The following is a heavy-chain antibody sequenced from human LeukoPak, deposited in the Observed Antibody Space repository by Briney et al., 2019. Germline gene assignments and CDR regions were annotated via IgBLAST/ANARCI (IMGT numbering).Heavy chain of an antibody. CDR3: TRDVGSSFIGGWFDP. D-gene: IGHD2-15*01. CDR1: GFTFGDYA. CDR2: IRSKAYGGTT. V-gene: IGHV3-49*04. Sequence: AGGSLRLSCTASGFTFGDYAMSWVRQAPGKGLEWVGFIRSKAYGGTTEYAASVKGRFTISRDDSKSIAYLQMNSLKTEDTAVYYCTRDVGSSFIGGWFDPWGQGTLVTVSS. J-gene: IGHJ5*02.